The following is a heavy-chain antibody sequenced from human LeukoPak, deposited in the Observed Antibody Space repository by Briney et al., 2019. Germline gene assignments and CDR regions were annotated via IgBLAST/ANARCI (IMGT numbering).Heavy chain of an antibody. Sequence: SETLSLTCTVSGGSISSYYWSWIRQPLGKGLEWIGYIYYSGSTNYNPSLKSRVTISVDTSKNQFSLKLSSVTAADTAVYYCASILWAGAEGAFDIWGQGTMVTVSS. J-gene: IGHJ3*02. V-gene: IGHV4-59*01. D-gene: IGHD3-10*01. CDR2: IYYSGST. CDR1: GGSISSYY. CDR3: ASILWAGAEGAFDI.